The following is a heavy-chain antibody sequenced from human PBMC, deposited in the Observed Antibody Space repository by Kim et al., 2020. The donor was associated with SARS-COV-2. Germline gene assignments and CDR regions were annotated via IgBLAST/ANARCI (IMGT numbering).Heavy chain of an antibody. CDR3: ARDADCSGGSCYYDY. CDR2: IYSGGST. J-gene: IGHJ4*02. CDR1: GFTVSSNY. D-gene: IGHD2-15*01. V-gene: IGHV3-66*01. Sequence: GGSLRLSCAASGFTVSSNYMSWVRQAPGKGLEWVSVIYSGGSTYYADSVKGRFTISRDNSKNTLYLQMNSLSAEDTAVYYCARDADCSGGSCYYDYWGQGTLVTVSS.